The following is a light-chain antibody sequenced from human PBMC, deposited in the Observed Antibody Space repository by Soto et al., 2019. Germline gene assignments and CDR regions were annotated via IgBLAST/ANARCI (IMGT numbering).Light chain of an antibody. CDR2: DVS. Sequence: QSALTQPASVSGTPGQSITISCPGTSCDVGGYNYVSWYQQHPGKAPKLMIYDVSNRPSGVSNRLSGSKSGNTASLTISGLQAEDEADYYCSSYTSSSTPFYVFGTGTKVTVL. CDR3: SSYTSSSTPFYV. V-gene: IGLV2-14*01. CDR1: SCDVGGYNY. J-gene: IGLJ1*01.